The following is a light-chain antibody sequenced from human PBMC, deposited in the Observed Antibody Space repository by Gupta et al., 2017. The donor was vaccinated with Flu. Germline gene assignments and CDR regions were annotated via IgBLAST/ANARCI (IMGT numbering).Light chain of an antibody. Sequence: QSALTQPASVSGSPGQSITISCSGTSSDVGRSDSVSWYQQHPDKAPKLIIFDVTNRPSGVSSRFSGSKSGNTASLTISGLQAEDETDYYCSPYTSGSTFYVFGTGTKVTVL. CDR3: SPYTSGSTFYV. V-gene: IGLV2-14*01. CDR1: SSDVGRSDS. CDR2: DVT. J-gene: IGLJ1*01.